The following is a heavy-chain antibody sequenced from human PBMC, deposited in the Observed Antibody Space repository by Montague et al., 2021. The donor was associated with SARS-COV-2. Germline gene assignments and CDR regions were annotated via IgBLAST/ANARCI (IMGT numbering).Heavy chain of an antibody. CDR3: ARDQVDRYSGSRTAYGMDV. Sequence: TLSLTCTVSGGSISSGSYYWSWIRQPAGKGLEWIGRIYTSGSTNYNPSLKSRVTISVDTSKNQFSLKLSSVTAADTAVYYCARDQVDRYSGSRTAYGMDVWGQGTTVTVSS. CDR2: IYTSGST. D-gene: IGHD1-26*01. V-gene: IGHV4-61*02. J-gene: IGHJ6*02. CDR1: GGSISSGSYY.